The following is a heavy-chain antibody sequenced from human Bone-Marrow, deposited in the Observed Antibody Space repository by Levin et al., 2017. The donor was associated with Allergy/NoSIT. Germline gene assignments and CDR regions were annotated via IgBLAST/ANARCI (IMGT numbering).Heavy chain of an antibody. CDR1: GGSISSTSHY. Sequence: KASETLSLTCTVSGGSISSTSHYWGWIRQTPEKGLEWLGNVYFTGNTYYNPSLQSRVTVSVDTSKNQFSLSLTSVTAADTAVYYCARFFVVAGASDLYRTNWLDPWGQGTLVTVSS. CDR3: ARFFVVAGASDLYRTNWLDP. CDR2: VYFTGNT. V-gene: IGHV4-39*07. D-gene: IGHD2-21*01. J-gene: IGHJ5*02.